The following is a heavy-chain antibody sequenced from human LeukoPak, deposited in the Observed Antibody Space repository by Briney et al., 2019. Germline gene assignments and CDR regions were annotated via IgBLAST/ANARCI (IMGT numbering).Heavy chain of an antibody. D-gene: IGHD5-24*01. V-gene: IGHV1-69*05. Sequence: SVKVSCKASGYTFTSYGISWVRQAPGQGLEWMGGIIPIFGTANYAQKFQGRVTITTDESTSTAYMELSSLRSEDTAVYYCATGRWLQLGYYYHMDVWGKGTTVTVSS. CDR2: IIPIFGTA. J-gene: IGHJ6*03. CDR1: GYTFTSYG. CDR3: ATGRWLQLGYYYHMDV.